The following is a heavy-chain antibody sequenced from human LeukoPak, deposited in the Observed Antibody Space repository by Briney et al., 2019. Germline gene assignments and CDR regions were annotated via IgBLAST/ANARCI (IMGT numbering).Heavy chain of an antibody. Sequence: KPSETLSLTCAVSGGSISSSNWWSWVRQPPGKGLEWIAETNHRGTTHYNPSLKSRVNISADTSKNQFSLHLDSVTAADTAVYYCARSWAGMYYPFYYFDYWGQGTLVSVSS. CDR3: ARSWAGMYYPFYYFDY. J-gene: IGHJ4*02. V-gene: IGHV4-4*02. CDR2: TNHRGTT. CDR1: GGSISSSNW. D-gene: IGHD1-26*01.